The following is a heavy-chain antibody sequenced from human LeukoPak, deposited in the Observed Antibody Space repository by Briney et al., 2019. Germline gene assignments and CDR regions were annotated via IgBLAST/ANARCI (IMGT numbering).Heavy chain of an antibody. Sequence: AGGSLRLSCAASGXTFSNAWLNWVRQAPGKGREWVGHIKSKTDGGTTDYAAPVKGRFTISRDDSKNTLFLQMNSLKPEDTAVYYCTLPWGSGSYYDYWGQGTLVTVSS. CDR2: IKSKTDGGTT. D-gene: IGHD3-10*01. V-gene: IGHV3-15*01. CDR1: GXTFSNAW. CDR3: TLPWGSGSYYDY. J-gene: IGHJ4*02.